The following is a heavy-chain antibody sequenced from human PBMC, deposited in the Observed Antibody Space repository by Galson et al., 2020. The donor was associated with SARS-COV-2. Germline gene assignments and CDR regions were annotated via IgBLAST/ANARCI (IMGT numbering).Heavy chain of an antibody. D-gene: IGHD6-19*01. CDR3: ERKERIAVAGTGSNWYFDL. CDR1: GYTFSTYA. CDR2: INTNTGNP. J-gene: IGHJ2*01. V-gene: IGHV7-4-1*02. Sequence: ASVKVSCKASGYTFSTYAINWVRQAPGQGLEWMGWINTNTGNPTYAQGFTGRFVFSLDTSVSTAYLQISSLKAEDTAVYYCERKERIAVAGTGSNWYFDLWGRGTLVTVSS.